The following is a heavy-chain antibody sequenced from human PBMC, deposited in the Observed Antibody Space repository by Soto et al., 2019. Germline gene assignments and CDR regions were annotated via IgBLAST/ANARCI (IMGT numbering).Heavy chain of an antibody. D-gene: IGHD3-22*01. CDR1: GYTFTSYG. J-gene: IGHJ4*02. Sequence: ASVKVSCKASGYTFTSYGISWVRQAPGQGLEWMGWISAYNGNTNYAQKLQGRVTMTTDTSTSTAYMELRSLRSDDTAVYYCERASYYDSSGYYYVLDYWGQANLVTVSS. CDR2: ISAYNGNT. CDR3: ERASYYDSSGYYYVLDY. V-gene: IGHV1-18*01.